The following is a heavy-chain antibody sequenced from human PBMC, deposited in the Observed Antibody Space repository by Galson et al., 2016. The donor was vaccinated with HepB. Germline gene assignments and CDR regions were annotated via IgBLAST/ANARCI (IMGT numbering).Heavy chain of an antibody. V-gene: IGHV4-39*01. CDR1: YGSITTDSHY. J-gene: IGHJ3*02. D-gene: IGHD5/OR15-5a*01. Sequence: SETLSLTCSVSYGSITTDSHYWDWIRQSPGKGLEWIGSVHYTGNSHYGPSLKSRATISVDTSKNHFSLKLTSVTAADTAVYYCAGHVSPIDAFDMWGLGTMVTVSS. CDR2: VHYTGNS. CDR3: AGHVSPIDAFDM.